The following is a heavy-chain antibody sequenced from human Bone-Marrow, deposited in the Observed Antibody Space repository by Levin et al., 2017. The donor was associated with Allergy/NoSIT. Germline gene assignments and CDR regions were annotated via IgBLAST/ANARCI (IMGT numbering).Heavy chain of an antibody. D-gene: IGHD2-21*02. CDR1: GFTFSDHY. V-gene: IGHV3-72*01. CDR2: IRNKANTYTT. J-gene: IGHJ4*02. Sequence: GESLKISCAASGFTFSDHYMDWVRQAPGMGLEWVGRIRNKANTYTTEYGASVKGRFTISRDDSKNTFYLQLNSLKTDDTAVYFCARARVGDYYFDSWGQGTLVTVSS. CDR3: ARARVGDYYFDS.